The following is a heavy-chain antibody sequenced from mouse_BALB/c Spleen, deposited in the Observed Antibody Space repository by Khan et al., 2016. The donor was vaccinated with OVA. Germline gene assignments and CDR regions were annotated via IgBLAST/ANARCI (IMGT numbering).Heavy chain of an antibody. D-gene: IGHD4-1*01. Sequence: EVELVESGGDLVKPGGSLRLSCAASGFTFSTYGMSWVRQFLDKRLEWVATINSDGYYTYYPDTLKGRLTISRNNAENTLYLQMSSLKSEDTAIYYCASHLTGSFAYWGQGTMVTVSA. CDR3: ASHLTGSFAY. CDR2: INSDGYYT. V-gene: IGHV5-6*01. CDR1: GFTFSTYG. J-gene: IGHJ3*01.